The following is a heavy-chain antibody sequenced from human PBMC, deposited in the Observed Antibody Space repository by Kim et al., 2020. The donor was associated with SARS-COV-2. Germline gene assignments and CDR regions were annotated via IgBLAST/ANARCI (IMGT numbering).Heavy chain of an antibody. Sequence: GGSLRLSCAASGFTFSSYAMHWVRQAPGKGLEWVAVISYDGSNKYYADSVKGRFTISRDNSKNTLYLQMNSLRAEDTAVYYCAREGPYDYVWGSYHYFDYWGQGTLVTVSS. CDR2: ISYDGSNK. J-gene: IGHJ4*02. D-gene: IGHD3-16*02. CDR3: AREGPYDYVWGSYHYFDY. V-gene: IGHV3-30*04. CDR1: GFTFSSYA.